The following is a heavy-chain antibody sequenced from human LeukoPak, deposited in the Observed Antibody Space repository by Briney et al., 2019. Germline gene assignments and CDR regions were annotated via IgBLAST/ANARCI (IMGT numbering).Heavy chain of an antibody. CDR1: GFTFSDYW. J-gene: IGHJ6*03. CDR2: IKEDGSEK. CDR3: ARDRGIVGTTGYYYMDV. V-gene: IGHV3-7*01. D-gene: IGHD1-26*01. Sequence: GGSLRLSCAASGFTFSDYWMNWVRRAPGQGLEWVANIKEDGSEKYYIDSVKGRFTISRDNAKNSMSLQMNSLRVEDTALYYCARDRGIVGTTGYYYMDVWGKGTTVTVSS.